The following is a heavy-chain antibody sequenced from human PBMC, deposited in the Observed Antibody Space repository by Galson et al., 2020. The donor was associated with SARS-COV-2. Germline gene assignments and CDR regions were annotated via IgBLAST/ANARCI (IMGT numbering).Heavy chain of an antibody. CDR1: GFNFGEYD. J-gene: IGHJ4*02. V-gene: IGHV3-49*03. Sequence: GESLKISCTAYGFNFGEYDMSWFRQTPGKGLEWVGLITSSFYGATTTRAASVRGRFTISRDDSKNVVFLQMNNLTTEDTAMYYCSRMDGSGTYHYQHWGQGTLVTVSS. CDR3: SRMDGSGTYHYQH. CDR2: ITSSFYGATT. D-gene: IGHD3-10*01.